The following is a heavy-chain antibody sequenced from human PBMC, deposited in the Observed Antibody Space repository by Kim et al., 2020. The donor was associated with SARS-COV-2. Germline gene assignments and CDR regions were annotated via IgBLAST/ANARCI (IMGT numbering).Heavy chain of an antibody. D-gene: IGHD6-25*01. CDR2: ISSSSSYV. V-gene: IGHV3-21*01. Sequence: GGSLRLSCAASGFSFSSYTMNWFRQAPGKGLEWVSSISSSSSYVYYADSLKGRFTISRDNAQHALYLQMDSLRAEDTAVYYCARRIGAAAATVGYFALWCRGSLVT. J-gene: IGHJ2*01. CDR3: ARRIGAAAATVGYFAL. CDR1: GFSFSSYT.